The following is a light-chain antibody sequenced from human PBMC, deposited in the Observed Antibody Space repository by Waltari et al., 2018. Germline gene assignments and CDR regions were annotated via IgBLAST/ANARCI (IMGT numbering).Light chain of an antibody. CDR3: ASWDDSLSGRI. V-gene: IGLV1-47*01. Sequence: QSVLFQPPSASGTPGQRVTISCSGRSSNIGSNFVFWYQQFPERAPKLVIYSNDRRPSGFPGRFSCSKSGTSASLTISVLRSEDEADYYCASWDDSLSGRIFGGGTKLTVL. J-gene: IGLJ2*01. CDR1: SSNIGSNF. CDR2: SND.